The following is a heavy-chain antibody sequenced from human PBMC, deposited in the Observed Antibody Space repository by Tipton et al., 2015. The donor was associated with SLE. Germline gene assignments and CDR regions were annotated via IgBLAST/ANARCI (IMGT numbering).Heavy chain of an antibody. V-gene: IGHV4-34*01. CDR1: GGSFSAYY. CDR2: INHSGST. J-gene: IGHJ5*02. D-gene: IGHD5-12*01. CDR3: ARDPRGYSGSFP. Sequence: TLSLTCAVYGGSFSAYYWSWIRQPPGNGLEWIGEINHSGSTNYNPSLKSRVTISVDTSKNQFSLKLSSVTAADTAVYYCARDPRGYSGSFPWGQGTLVTVSS.